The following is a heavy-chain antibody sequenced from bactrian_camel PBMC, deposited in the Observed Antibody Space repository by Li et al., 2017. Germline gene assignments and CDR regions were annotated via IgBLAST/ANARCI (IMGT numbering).Heavy chain of an antibody. CDR2: ISNGGSKTQT. CDR3: AARPRNGQDCVAAGRYSFGY. Sequence: VQLVESGGASVQVGGSLRLSCAASGATVSTNCMAWFRQAPGMEREGVAYISNGGSKTQTHYADSVKGRFTISQDNAKNTLYLQMTDLQPTDTAVYYCAARPRNGQDCVAAGRYSFGYWGQGTQVTVS. V-gene: IGHV3S53*01. J-gene: IGHJ6*01. D-gene: IGHD1*01. CDR1: GATVSTNC.